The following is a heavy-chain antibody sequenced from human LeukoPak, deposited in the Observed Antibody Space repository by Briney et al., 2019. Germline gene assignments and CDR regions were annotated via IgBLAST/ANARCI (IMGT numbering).Heavy chain of an antibody. CDR2: IYYSGST. J-gene: IGHJ5*02. D-gene: IGHD3-10*01. CDR1: GGSISSYY. Sequence: SETLSLTCTGSGGSISSYYWSWIRQPPGKGLEWIGYIYYSGSTNYNPSLKSRVTISVDTSKNQFSLKLSSVTAADTAVYYCARGREEGYYYGSGMNWFDPWGQGTLVTVSS. V-gene: IGHV4-59*01. CDR3: ARGREEGYYYGSGMNWFDP.